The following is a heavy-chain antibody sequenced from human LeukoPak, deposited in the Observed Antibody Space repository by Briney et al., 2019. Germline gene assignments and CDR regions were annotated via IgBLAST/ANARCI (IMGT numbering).Heavy chain of an antibody. J-gene: IGHJ5*02. D-gene: IGHD2-2*02. CDR3: ARGGKGRGIVVVPAAIKSWFDP. CDR2: INHSGST. Sequence: PSETLSLTCAVYGGSFSGYYWSWIRQPPGKGLERIGEINHSGSTNYNPSLKSRVTISVDTSKNQFSLKLSSVTAADTAVYYCARGGKGRGIVVVPAAIKSWFDPWGQGTLVTVSS. V-gene: IGHV4-34*01. CDR1: GGSFSGYY.